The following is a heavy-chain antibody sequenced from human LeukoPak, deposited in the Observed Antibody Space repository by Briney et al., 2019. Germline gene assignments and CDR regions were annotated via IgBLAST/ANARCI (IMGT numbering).Heavy chain of an antibody. J-gene: IGHJ5*02. CDR1: GSPFTSYW. CDR2: IDPSDSYT. CDR3: ARLHLSSWYWFDP. Sequence: GGSLQISCQGSGSPFTSYWISGVRQLPGKGREWMGRIDPSDSYTNYSPSFQGHVTISADKSISTAYLQWSSLKASDTAMYYCARLHLSSWYWFDPWGQGTLVTVSS. V-gene: IGHV5-10-1*01. D-gene: IGHD6-13*01.